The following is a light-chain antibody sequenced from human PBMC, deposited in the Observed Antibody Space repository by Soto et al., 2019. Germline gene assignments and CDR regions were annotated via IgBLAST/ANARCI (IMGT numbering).Light chain of an antibody. CDR3: RSYTNSSPLV. V-gene: IGLV2-18*02. CDR1: SSDVDSYNR. Sequence: QSALTQPPSVSGSPGQSVTISCTGTSSDVDSYNRVSWYQQPPGTATKLMIYEVSNRPSGVPDRFSGSKSGNTASLTISGLQAEDEADYYCRSYTNSSPLVLGGGTKLTVL. J-gene: IGLJ2*01. CDR2: EVS.